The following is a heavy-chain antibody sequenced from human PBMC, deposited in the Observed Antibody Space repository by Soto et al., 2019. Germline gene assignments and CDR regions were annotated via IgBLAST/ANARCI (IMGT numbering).Heavy chain of an antibody. Sequence: SETLSLTCNVSGVSITSGVYYWSWVRRLPGKGLEWIGYIYYSGSTNYNPSLKSRVTISVDTSKNQFSLKLSSVTAADTAVYYCARLGPYYDILTGYPVPYGMDVWGQGTTVTVSS. D-gene: IGHD3-9*01. CDR1: GVSITSGVYY. V-gene: IGHV4-61*08. CDR3: ARLGPYYDILTGYPVPYGMDV. J-gene: IGHJ6*02. CDR2: IYYSGST.